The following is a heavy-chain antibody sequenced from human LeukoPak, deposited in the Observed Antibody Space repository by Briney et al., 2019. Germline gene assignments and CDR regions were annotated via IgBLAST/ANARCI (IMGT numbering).Heavy chain of an antibody. CDR2: VYYSGST. Sequence: SETLSLTCTVSGGSISNSRYYWGWVRQPPGKGLEWIGSVYYSGSTSYNPSLKSRVTISVDTSKNEFSLKLSSVTAADTAVYYCARQSANHVDYWGQGTLVTVSS. CDR1: GGSISNSRYY. J-gene: IGHJ4*02. CDR3: ARQSANHVDY. V-gene: IGHV4-39*01. D-gene: IGHD1-14*01.